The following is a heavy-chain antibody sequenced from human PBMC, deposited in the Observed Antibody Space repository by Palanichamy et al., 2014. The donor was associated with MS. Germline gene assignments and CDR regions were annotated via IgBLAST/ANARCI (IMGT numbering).Heavy chain of an antibody. CDR1: GFTVSTNY. V-gene: IGHV3-53*01. Sequence: EVQLVESGGGLIQPGGSLRLSCAASGFTVSTNYMSWVRQAPGKGLEWVSVIYSGGSTYHADSVKGRFTISRDNSKNTLYLQMNSLRAEDTAVYYCARDDCSGGSCYSDNWGQGTLVTVSS. J-gene: IGHJ4*02. CDR2: IYSGGST. D-gene: IGHD2-15*01. CDR3: ARDDCSGGSCYSDN.